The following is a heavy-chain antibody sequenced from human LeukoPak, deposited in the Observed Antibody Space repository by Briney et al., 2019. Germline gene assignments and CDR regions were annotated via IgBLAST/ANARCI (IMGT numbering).Heavy chain of an antibody. J-gene: IGHJ4*02. V-gene: IGHV3-7*01. Sequence: PGGSLRLSCTVSGFSFSSYWMSWVRQAPGKGLERVANIEHDGSTKFYLDSVKGRFTISRDNSKNTLYLQMNSLRAEDTAVYYCAAGSSAFVYWGQGTLVTVSS. CDR3: AAGSSAFVY. D-gene: IGHD6-25*01. CDR1: GFSFSSYW. CDR2: IEHDGSTK.